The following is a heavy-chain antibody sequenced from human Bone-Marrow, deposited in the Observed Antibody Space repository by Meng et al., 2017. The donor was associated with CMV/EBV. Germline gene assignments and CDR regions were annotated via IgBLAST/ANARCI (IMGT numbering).Heavy chain of an antibody. J-gene: IGHJ4*02. CDR3: AKEFRYCSSTSC. V-gene: IGHV3-30*02. CDR1: GFTFSSYG. CDR2: IRYDGSNK. Sequence: GGSLRLSCTVSGFTFSSYGMHWVRQAPGKGLEWVAFIRYDGSNKYYADSVKGRFTISRDNSKNTLYLQMNSLRAEDTAVYYCAKEFRYCSSTSCWGQGTLVTVSS. D-gene: IGHD2-2*01.